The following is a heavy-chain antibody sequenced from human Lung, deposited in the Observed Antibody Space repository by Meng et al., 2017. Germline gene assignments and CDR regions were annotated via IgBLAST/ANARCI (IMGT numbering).Heavy chain of an antibody. CDR2: IYSGGTI. V-gene: IGHV3-53*04. Sequence: QLVESGGGLVQSGGSLRLSGAVSGFSVSSNYMTWVRQAPGKGLEWISIIYSGGTIYYADTVRGRFTISRHTSKNTLYLQMNNLGEEDTAMYYCARDRVAEADGRYFDLWGRGTLVTVSS. D-gene: IGHD6-19*01. CDR1: GFSVSSNY. J-gene: IGHJ2*01. CDR3: ARDRVAEADGRYFDL.